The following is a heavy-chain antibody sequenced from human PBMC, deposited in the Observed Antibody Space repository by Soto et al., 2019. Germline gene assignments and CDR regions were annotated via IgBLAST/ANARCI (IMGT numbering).Heavy chain of an antibody. CDR1: EVNFGGDV. CDR3: ARGLGAYSRLKSPGMDV. V-gene: IGHV3-30*03. Sequence: QVHLVESGGGVVQPGRSLRLSCAASEVNFGGDVMHWVRQAPGKGLKWVAVISSDGTTKYYSDSVKGRFIVSRDNSDKTLSLQMTSLRPEDTAVYYCARGLGAYSRLKSPGMDVWGQGTTVTVSS. D-gene: IGHD4-4*01. CDR2: ISSDGTTK. J-gene: IGHJ6*02.